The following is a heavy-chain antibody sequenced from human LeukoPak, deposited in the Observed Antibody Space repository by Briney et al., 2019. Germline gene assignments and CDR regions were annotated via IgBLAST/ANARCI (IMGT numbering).Heavy chain of an antibody. CDR1: GGSISSYY. CDR2: IYYSGST. V-gene: IGHV4-59*01. Sequence: SETLSLTCTVAGGSISSYYWSWIRQPPGKGLEWIGYIYYSGSTNYNPSLKSRVTISLDTSKNHFSLRLSSVTAADTAVYYCARTFGYYFDYWGQGTLVTVSS. J-gene: IGHJ4*02. CDR3: ARTFGYYFDY. D-gene: IGHD3-10*01.